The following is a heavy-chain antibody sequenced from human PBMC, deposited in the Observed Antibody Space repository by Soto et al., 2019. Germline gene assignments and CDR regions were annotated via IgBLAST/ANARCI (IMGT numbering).Heavy chain of an antibody. J-gene: IGHJ4*02. Sequence: PGGSLRLSCAASGFTVSDNYMSWFRQAPGKGLEWVSAIYSGGSTYYTDSVKGRFTISRDNSKNTLYLQMNSLRGEDTAVFYFVRASGSRFFDYWGQGTLVTVSS. CDR1: GFTVSDNY. D-gene: IGHD1-26*01. CDR3: VRASGSRFFDY. V-gene: IGHV3-53*01. CDR2: IYSGGST.